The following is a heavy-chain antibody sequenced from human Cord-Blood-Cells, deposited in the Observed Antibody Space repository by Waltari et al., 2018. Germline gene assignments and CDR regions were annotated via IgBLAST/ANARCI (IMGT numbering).Heavy chain of an antibody. J-gene: IGHJ4*02. D-gene: IGHD6-13*01. CDR1: GFTFSSYA. V-gene: IGHV3-30*04. Sequence: QVQLVESGGGVVQPGRSLRLSCAASGFTFSSYAMHGVRQAPGKGLEWVAVISYDGSNKYYADSVKGRFTISRDNSKNTLYLQMNSLRAEDTAVYYCAKGQQLVFDYWGQGTLVTVSS. CDR2: ISYDGSNK. CDR3: AKGQQLVFDY.